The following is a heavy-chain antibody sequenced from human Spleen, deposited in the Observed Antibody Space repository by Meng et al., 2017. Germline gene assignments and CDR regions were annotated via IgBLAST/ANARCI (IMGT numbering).Heavy chain of an antibody. J-gene: IGHJ4*01. Sequence: GESLKISCAASGFTFSSYAMHWVRQAPGKGLEWVAVISYDGSNKYYADSVKGRFTISRDNSKNTLYLQMNSLRAEDTAVYYCAREDGNSFDYWGHGTLVTVSS. CDR2: ISYDGSNK. V-gene: IGHV3-30*01. D-gene: IGHD4-23*01. CDR3: AREDGNSFDY. CDR1: GFTFSSYA.